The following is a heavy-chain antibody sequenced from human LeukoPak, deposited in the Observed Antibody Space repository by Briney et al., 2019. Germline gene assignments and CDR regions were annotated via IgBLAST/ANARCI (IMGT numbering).Heavy chain of an antibody. CDR2: ISSSSSTI. D-gene: IGHD3-3*01. J-gene: IGHJ3*02. Sequence: PGGSLRLSCAASGFTFSSYSMNWVRQAPGKGLEWVSYISSSSSTIYYADSVKGRFTISRDNAKNSLYLQMNSLRAEDTAVYYCARQGLDYDFWSGYYSLEERWHAFDIWGQGTMVTVSS. CDR3: ARQGLDYDFWSGYYSLEERWHAFDI. V-gene: IGHV3-48*01. CDR1: GFTFSSYS.